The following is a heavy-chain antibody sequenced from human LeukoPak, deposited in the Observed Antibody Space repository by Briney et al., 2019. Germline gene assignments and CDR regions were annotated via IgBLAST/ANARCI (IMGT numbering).Heavy chain of an antibody. V-gene: IGHV3-23*01. D-gene: IGHD2-2*01. Sequence: GGSLRLSCASSGFTFRSYVMNWVRQAPGKGREWVSDISGGGGSKYYADAVKGRFTISRDNSKNTLFPQMNSLRAEDTAVYYCAKGGYCRSTSCYVGWFDPWGQGPLVTVSS. CDR3: AKGGYCRSTSCYVGWFDP. CDR1: GFTFRSYV. CDR2: ISGGGGSK. J-gene: IGHJ5*02.